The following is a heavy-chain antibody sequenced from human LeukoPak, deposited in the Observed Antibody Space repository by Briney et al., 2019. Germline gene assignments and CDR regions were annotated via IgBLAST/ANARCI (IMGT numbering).Heavy chain of an antibody. CDR2: IWADGSKV. V-gene: IGHV3-33*06. J-gene: IGHJ4*02. D-gene: IGHD3-22*01. Sequence: PGRSLRLSCAASGFSFSAYGMHWVRQAPGKGLEWVAIIWADGSKVGYADSVKGRFTISRDNSKNTLFLQMNSLRPEDTAVYHCAKVALFSGYYPPFDYWGQGTLVTVSS. CDR1: GFSFSAYG. CDR3: AKVALFSGYYPPFDY.